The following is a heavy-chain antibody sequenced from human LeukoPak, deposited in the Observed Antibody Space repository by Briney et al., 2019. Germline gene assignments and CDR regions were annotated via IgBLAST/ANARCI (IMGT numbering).Heavy chain of an antibody. CDR1: GYTFTGYY. CDR2: INPNSGRT. D-gene: IGHD3-9*01. Sequence: GASVKVSCRASGYTFTGYYMHWVRQAPGQGLEWMGWINPNSGRTNYAQQFEGWVTITRDTSISTAYMELSRLRSDDTAVYYCARGPYYDILTGYPDAFDIWGQETMVTVSS. V-gene: IGHV1-2*04. CDR3: ARGPYYDILTGYPDAFDI. J-gene: IGHJ3*02.